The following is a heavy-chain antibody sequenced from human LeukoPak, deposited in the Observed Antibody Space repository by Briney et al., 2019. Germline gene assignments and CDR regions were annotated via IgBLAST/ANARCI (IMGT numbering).Heavy chain of an antibody. CDR3: ARKTVVGSYFDY. Sequence: GGSLRLSCAASGFTFSSYGMHWVRQAPGKGLEWVAVISYDGSNKYYADSVKGRFTISRDNSKNTLYLQINSLRAEDTAVYYCARKTVVGSYFDYWGQGTPVTVSS. D-gene: IGHD4-23*01. CDR2: ISYDGSNK. V-gene: IGHV3-30*03. CDR1: GFTFSSYG. J-gene: IGHJ4*02.